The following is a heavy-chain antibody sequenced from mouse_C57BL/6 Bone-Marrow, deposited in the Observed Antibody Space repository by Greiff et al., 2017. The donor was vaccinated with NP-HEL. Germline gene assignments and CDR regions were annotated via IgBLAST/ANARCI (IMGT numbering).Heavy chain of an antibody. V-gene: IGHV1-69*01. CDR2: IDPSDGYT. J-gene: IGHJ3*01. CDR3: EGWGLAY. Sequence: VQLQQPGAELVMPGASVKLSCKASGYTFTSYWMHWVKQRPGQGLEWIGEIDPSDGYTNYNQKFKGKSTLTVDKSSSTAYMQLSSLTSEDCAVYYCEGWGLAYGGQGTLVTVSA. CDR1: GYTFTSYW.